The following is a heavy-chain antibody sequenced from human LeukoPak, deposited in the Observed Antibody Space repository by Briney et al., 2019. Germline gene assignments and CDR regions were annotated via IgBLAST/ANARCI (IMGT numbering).Heavy chain of an antibody. CDR3: ATKQWLAPPPDS. Sequence: GGSLRLSCAASGFTFSKYWMLWVRQAPGKGLESVSRINTDGTVTTYADSVKGLFTVSRDNADNTMFLQMNSVRDEDTAVYYCATKQWLAPPPDSWGQGTPVTVSS. V-gene: IGHV3-74*01. J-gene: IGHJ4*02. D-gene: IGHD6-19*01. CDR2: INTDGTVT. CDR1: GFTFSKYW.